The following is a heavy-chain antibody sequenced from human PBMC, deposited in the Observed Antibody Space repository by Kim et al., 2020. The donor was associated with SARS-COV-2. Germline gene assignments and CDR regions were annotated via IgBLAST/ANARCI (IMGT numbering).Heavy chain of an antibody. CDR2: IYPDDSDT. J-gene: IGHJ4*02. CDR1: GYRFTHYW. CDR3: ARLDGSPSTYFDF. V-gene: IGHV5-51*07. Sequence: GESLKISCKGSGYRFTHYWIGWVHQMPGKGLEWMGVIYPDDSDTRYSPSFQGQVTISADKSISTAYLQWSSLKASDTAMYYCARLDGSPSTYFDFWGQGSLVTVSS. D-gene: IGHD3-22*01.